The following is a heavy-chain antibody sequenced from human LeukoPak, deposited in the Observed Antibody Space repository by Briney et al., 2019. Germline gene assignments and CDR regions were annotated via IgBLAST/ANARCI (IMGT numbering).Heavy chain of an antibody. CDR1: GYTFTSYG. CDR3: ARDRGQWLVRGGYFQH. CDR2: ISAYNGNT. D-gene: IGHD6-19*01. Sequence: ASVKVSCKASGYTFTSYGISWVRQAPGQGLEWMGWISAYNGNTNYAQKLQGRVTMNTDTSTSTAYMELRSLRSDDTAVYYCARDRGQWLVRGGYFQHWGQGTLVTVSS. V-gene: IGHV1-18*01. J-gene: IGHJ1*01.